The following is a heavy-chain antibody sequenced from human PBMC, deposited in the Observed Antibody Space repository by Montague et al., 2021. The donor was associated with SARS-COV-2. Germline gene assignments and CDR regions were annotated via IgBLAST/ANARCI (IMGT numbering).Heavy chain of an antibody. D-gene: IGHD6-25*01. J-gene: IGHJ5*02. Sequence: TLSLTCTVSIGSISSDYYYWSWIRQPAGKGLMWIVRFYTSGSTNYNPSLKIRFTISVATSKNQFYLKLSSVTAAATAEYYCAGDGNSSGWNGLYWFDPWGQGTLVTVSS. CDR2: FYTSGST. CDR3: AGDGNSSGWNGLYWFDP. CDR1: IGSISSDYYY. V-gene: IGHV4-61*02.